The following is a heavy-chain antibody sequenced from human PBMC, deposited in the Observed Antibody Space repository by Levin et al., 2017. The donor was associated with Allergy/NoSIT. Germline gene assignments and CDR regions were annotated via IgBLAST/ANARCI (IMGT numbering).Heavy chain of an antibody. CDR1: GYTFTSYD. D-gene: IGHD3-22*01. V-gene: IGHV1-8*01. J-gene: IGHJ3*02. Sequence: ASVKVSCKASGYTFTSYDINWVRQATGQGLEWMGWMNPNSGNTGYAQKFQGRVTMTRNTSISTAYMELSSLRSEDTAVYYCARGWGNYDSSRDHGTADAFDIWGQGTMVTVSS. CDR2: MNPNSGNT. CDR3: ARGWGNYDSSRDHGTADAFDI.